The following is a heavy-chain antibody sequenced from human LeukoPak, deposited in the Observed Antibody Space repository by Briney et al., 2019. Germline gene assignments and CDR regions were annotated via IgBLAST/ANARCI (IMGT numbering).Heavy chain of an antibody. CDR2: ISYDGSNK. V-gene: IGHV3-30-3*01. CDR3: ARSWYFDY. J-gene: IGHJ4*02. Sequence: GGSLRLSCAASGFTFSSYAMHWVRQAPGKGLEWVAVISYDGSNKYYADSVKGRFTIPRDNSKNTLYLQMNSLRAEDTAVYYCARSWYFDYRGQGTLVTVSS. CDR1: GFTFSSYA.